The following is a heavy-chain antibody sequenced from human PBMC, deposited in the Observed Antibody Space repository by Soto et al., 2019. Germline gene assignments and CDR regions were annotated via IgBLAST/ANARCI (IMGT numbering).Heavy chain of an antibody. CDR3: TRVGGYNPNWFDP. D-gene: IGHD5-12*01. CDR1: GFTFGDYT. CDR2: IRSKAYGGTI. J-gene: IGHJ5*02. V-gene: IGHV3-49*04. Sequence: SLRLSCTASGFTFGDYTMNWVRQAPGKGLEWVGFIRSKAYGGTIEYAASVKGSFTISRDDSKSTAYLQMNSLKTEDTAVYYCTRVGGYNPNWFDPWGQGTLVTVSS.